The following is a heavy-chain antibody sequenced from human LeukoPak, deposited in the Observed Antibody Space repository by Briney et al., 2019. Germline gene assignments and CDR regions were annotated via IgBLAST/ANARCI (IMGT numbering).Heavy chain of an antibody. Sequence: GGSLRLSCAASGFTFSVFWMGWVRQARGKGLEWVSSISSSSSYIYYADSVKGRFTISRDNAKNSLYLQMNSLRAEDTAVYYCAREWELLDYWGQGTLVTVSS. D-gene: IGHD1-26*01. J-gene: IGHJ4*02. CDR1: GFTFSVFW. V-gene: IGHV3-21*01. CDR3: AREWELLDY. CDR2: ISSSSSYI.